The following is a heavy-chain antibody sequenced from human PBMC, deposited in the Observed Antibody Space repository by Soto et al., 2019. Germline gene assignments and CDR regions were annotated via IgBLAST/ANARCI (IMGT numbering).Heavy chain of an antibody. V-gene: IGHV3-53*01. Sequence: VQLVESGGTLVQPGGSLRLSCAASGFSVTSHYMTWVRQAPGKGLECVSVIYAGGNTYYPDSVKGRFTISSDNSKNTLFLQMNNLRAEDTAVYYCARVTTFYDILTSSYALNYFDYWGQGTRVTVSS. CDR2: IYAGGNT. J-gene: IGHJ4*02. D-gene: IGHD3-9*01. CDR1: GFSVTSHY. CDR3: ARVTTFYDILTSSYALNYFDY.